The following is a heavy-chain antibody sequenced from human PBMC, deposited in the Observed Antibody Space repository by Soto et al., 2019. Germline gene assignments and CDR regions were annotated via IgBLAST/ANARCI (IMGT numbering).Heavy chain of an antibody. Sequence: ASVKVSCKASGYTFTGYYMHWVRQAPGQGLEWMGWINPNSGGTNYAQKFQGWVTMTRDTSISTAYMELSRLRSDDTAVYYCGRDSLGYCSSTSCYESSYYGLDVWGQGTTVTVSS. J-gene: IGHJ6*02. CDR3: GRDSLGYCSSTSCYESSYYGLDV. CDR2: INPNSGGT. D-gene: IGHD2-2*01. V-gene: IGHV1-2*04. CDR1: GYTFTGYY.